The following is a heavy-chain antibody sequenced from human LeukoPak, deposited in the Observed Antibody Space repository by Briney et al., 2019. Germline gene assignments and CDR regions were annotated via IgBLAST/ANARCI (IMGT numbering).Heavy chain of an antibody. CDR2: ISGSGGST. D-gene: IGHD6-13*01. V-gene: IGHV3-23*01. CDR3: ARDGPGIAAAENQIDY. Sequence: GGSLRLSCAASGFTFSSYAMSWVRQAPGKGLEWVSAISGSGGSTYYADSVKGRFTISRDNAKNSLYLQMNSLRAEDTAVYYCARDGPGIAAAENQIDYWGQGTLVTVSS. J-gene: IGHJ4*02. CDR1: GFTFSSYA.